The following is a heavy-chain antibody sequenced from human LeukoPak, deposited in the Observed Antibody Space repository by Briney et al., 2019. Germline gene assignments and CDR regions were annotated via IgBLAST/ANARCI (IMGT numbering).Heavy chain of an antibody. CDR1: GFSFSSYE. Sequence: PGGSLRLSCAASGFSFSSYEMNWVRQAPGKGLEWVSYISSTGSTIYYADSVKGRFTISRDNAKNSLYLQMNSLRAEDTAVYYCAELGITMIGGVWGKGTTVTISS. V-gene: IGHV3-48*03. CDR3: AELGITMIGGV. J-gene: IGHJ6*04. CDR2: ISSTGSTI. D-gene: IGHD3-10*02.